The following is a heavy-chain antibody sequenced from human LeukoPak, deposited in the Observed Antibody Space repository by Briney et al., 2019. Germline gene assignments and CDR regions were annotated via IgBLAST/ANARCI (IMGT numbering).Heavy chain of an antibody. J-gene: IGHJ4*02. Sequence: PSETLSLTCIVSGGSISSGAYYWAWIRQPPGKGLEWIGSIYSTGSTYKNPSLKSRVAISIDTSKNQFSLKLSSVTAADTAVYYCARRTYYYDDWGQGTLVTVSS. CDR2: IYSTGST. CDR3: ARRTYYYDD. CDR1: GGSISSGAYY. V-gene: IGHV4-39*01.